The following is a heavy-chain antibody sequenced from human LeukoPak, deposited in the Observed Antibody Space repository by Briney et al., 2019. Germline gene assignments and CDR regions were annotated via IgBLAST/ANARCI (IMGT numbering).Heavy chain of an antibody. D-gene: IGHD3-16*01. Sequence: GGSLRLSCTASGFTFGGYAMSWVRQAPGKGLEWVGFIRSKAYGGTTEYAASVKGRFTIPRDDSKGIAYLQMNSLNTEDTAIYYCTRDGPFGGNSYFDYWGQGTLVTVSS. V-gene: IGHV3-49*04. CDR2: IRSKAYGGTT. J-gene: IGHJ4*02. CDR3: TRDGPFGGNSYFDY. CDR1: GFTFGGYA.